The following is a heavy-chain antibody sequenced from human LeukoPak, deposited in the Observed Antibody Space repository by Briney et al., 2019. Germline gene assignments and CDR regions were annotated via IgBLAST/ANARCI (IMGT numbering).Heavy chain of an antibody. D-gene: IGHD3-22*01. Sequence: PGRSLRLSCAASGFTFINYGMHWVRQAPGGGLEWVALIWYDGSNKYYADSVKGRFTISRDNSKNTLYLQMNSLRAEDTAVYYCARDDTTAYYYFDYWGQGTLVTVSS. CDR1: GFTFINYG. CDR2: IWYDGSNK. V-gene: IGHV3-33*08. CDR3: ARDDTTAYYYFDY. J-gene: IGHJ4*02.